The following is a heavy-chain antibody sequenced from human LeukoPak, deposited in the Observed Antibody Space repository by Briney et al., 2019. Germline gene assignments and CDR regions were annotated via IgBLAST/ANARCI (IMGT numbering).Heavy chain of an antibody. CDR1: GFTFSNNE. CDR3: AKDDAWLQFGE. J-gene: IGHJ4*02. D-gene: IGHD3-10*01. V-gene: IGHV3-23*01. Sequence: PGGSLRLSCAASGFTFSNNEMNWVRQAPGKGLEWVSGISPRGDITYYADSVKGRFTVSRDNFKNTLYLEVISLTAEDTAVYYCAKDDAWLQFGEWSQGTLVTVSS. CDR2: ISPRGDIT.